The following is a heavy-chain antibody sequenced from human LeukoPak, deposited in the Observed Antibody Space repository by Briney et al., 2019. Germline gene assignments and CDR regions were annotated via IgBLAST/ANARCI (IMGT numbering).Heavy chain of an antibody. J-gene: IGHJ4*02. Sequence: PSETLSLTCAVSGYSIRSGYYWGWIRQPPGKGLEWIGNTYHSGSTYYSPSLKSRVTISMDTSKNQFSLKLSSVIAADTAVYYCARDLGQVARYYFDYWGQGTLATVSS. CDR2: TYHSGST. CDR3: ARDLGQVARYYFDY. D-gene: IGHD7-27*01. CDR1: GYSIRSGYY. V-gene: IGHV4-38-2*02.